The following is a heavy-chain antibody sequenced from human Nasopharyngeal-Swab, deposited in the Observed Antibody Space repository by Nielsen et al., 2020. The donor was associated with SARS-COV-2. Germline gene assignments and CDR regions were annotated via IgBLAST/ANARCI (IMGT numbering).Heavy chain of an antibody. J-gene: IGHJ6*02. CDR1: GGSFSGYY. CDR2: INHSGST. D-gene: IGHD3-10*01. CDR3: ARGVRLTRITMVWGPIESVYGMDV. V-gene: IGHV4-34*01. Sequence: SETLSLTCAVYGGSFSGYYWSWIRQPPGKGLEWIGEINHSGSTNYNPSLKSRVTISVDTSKNQFSLKLSSVTAADTAVYYCARGVRLTRITMVWGPIESVYGMDVWGQGTTVTVSS.